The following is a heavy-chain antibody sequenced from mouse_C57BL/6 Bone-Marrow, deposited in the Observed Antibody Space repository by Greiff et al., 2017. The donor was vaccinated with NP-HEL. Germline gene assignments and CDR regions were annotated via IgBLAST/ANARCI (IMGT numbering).Heavy chain of an antibody. CDR1: GYTFTSYG. CDR3: AREGYYYGSSSSWFAY. V-gene: IGHV1-81*01. CDR2: IYPRSGNT. J-gene: IGHJ3*01. Sequence: QVQLQQSGAELARPGASVKLSCKASGYTFTSYGISWVKQRTGQGLAWIGEIYPRSGNTYYNEKFKGKATLTADKSSSTAYMELRSLTSEDSAVYFCAREGYYYGSSSSWFAYWGQGTLVTVSA. D-gene: IGHD1-1*01.